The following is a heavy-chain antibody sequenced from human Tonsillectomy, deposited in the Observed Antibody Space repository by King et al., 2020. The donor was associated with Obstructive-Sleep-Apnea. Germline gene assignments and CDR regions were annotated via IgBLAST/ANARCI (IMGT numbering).Heavy chain of an antibody. Sequence: VQLVESGGGLVQPGGSLRLSCAASGFTFGTYWMSWGRQAPGKGLEWVANINEDGSDKYYVDSVKGRFTISRDNTKNSLYLQMSKLRAEVTAVYHCSGRCRTPYFDYRGQGTLVTVPS. CDR3: SGRCRTPYFDY. CDR2: INEDGSDK. D-gene: IGHD2-8*01. CDR1: GFTFGTYW. J-gene: IGHJ4*02. V-gene: IGHV3-7*01.